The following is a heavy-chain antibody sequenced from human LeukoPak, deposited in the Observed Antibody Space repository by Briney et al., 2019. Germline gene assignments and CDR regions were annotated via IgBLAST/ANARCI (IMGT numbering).Heavy chain of an antibody. D-gene: IGHD2-15*01. CDR2: ISYDGSNK. V-gene: IGHV3-30-3*01. J-gene: IGHJ4*02. CDR1: GFTFSSYA. Sequence: GGSLRLSCAASGFTFSSYAMHWVRQAPGKGLEWVAVISYDGSNKYYADSVKGRFTISRDNSKNTLYLQMNSLRAEDTSVYYCARYDIVVVVAATGALDYWGQGTLVTVSS. CDR3: ARYDIVVVVAATGALDY.